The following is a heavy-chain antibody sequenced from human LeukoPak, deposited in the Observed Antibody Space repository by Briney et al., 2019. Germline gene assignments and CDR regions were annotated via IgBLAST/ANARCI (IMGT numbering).Heavy chain of an antibody. D-gene: IGHD1-7*01. CDR1: GFTVKDNF. CDR2: LYSGGAT. Sequence: GGSLTLSCAASGFTVKDNFMSWVRQAPGKGLEWVSVLYSGGATHYADSVKGRFTISRDNSKNIVFLQMNDLRTEDTAFYYCTRDSANYHFAYWGQGALVTVSS. J-gene: IGHJ4*02. CDR3: TRDSANYHFAY. V-gene: IGHV3-66*01.